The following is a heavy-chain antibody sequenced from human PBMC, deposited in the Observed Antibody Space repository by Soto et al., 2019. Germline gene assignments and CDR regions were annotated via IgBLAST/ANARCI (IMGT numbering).Heavy chain of an antibody. CDR2: ISGSGDST. D-gene: IGHD1-1*01. V-gene: IGHV3-23*01. CDR1: GVPFSSCA. CDR3: VRDRGYPDSFDV. Sequence: GGSLRLSCAASGVPFSSCAMGWVRQAPGKGLEWVSGISGSGDSTYYADSVKGRFTTSRDNAKNTLYLQMHSLRAEDTALYFCVRDRGYPDSFDVWGRGTMVTVSS. J-gene: IGHJ3*01.